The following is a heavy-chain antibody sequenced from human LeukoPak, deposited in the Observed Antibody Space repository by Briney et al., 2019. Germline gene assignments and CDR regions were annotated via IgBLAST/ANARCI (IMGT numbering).Heavy chain of an antibody. CDR2: IYYSGST. J-gene: IGHJ4*02. V-gene: IGHV4-59*11. CDR1: GGSISSHY. Sequence: SETLSLTCTVSGGSISSHYWSCIRQPPGKGLEWIGYIYYSGSTNYNPSLKSRVTISVDTSKNQFSLKLSSVTAADTAVYYCARVDGGWGQGGLVTVSS. CDR3: ARVDGG. D-gene: IGHD3-10*01.